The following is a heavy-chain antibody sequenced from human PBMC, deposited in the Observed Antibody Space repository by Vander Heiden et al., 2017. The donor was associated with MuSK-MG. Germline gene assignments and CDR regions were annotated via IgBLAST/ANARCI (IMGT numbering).Heavy chain of an antibody. J-gene: IGHJ5*02. CDR3: AKNSKSYYGSGSYLGNWFDP. D-gene: IGHD3-10*01. CDR1: GFTLSSYG. Sequence: QVQLVESGGGVVQPGRSLRLSCAASGFTLSSYGMHWVRQAPGKGLEWVAVIWYDGSNKYYADSVKGRFTISRDKSKNTLYLQMNSLRAEDTAVYYCAKNSKSYYGSGSYLGNWFDPWGQGTLVTVSS. CDR2: IWYDGSNK. V-gene: IGHV3-33*03.